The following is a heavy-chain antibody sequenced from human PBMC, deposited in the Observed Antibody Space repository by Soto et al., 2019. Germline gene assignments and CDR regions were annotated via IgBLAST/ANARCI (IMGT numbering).Heavy chain of an antibody. CDR2: AYYSGST. CDR3: ARGPDYTQIASYHYGMDV. Sequence: SETLSLTCTVCGKSGSTLYWSWIRQPPGKGLEWIGHAYYSGSTNYDPSLKSRVTISVDMSKNQVSLRLTSVTAADTAVYYCARGPDYTQIASYHYGMDVWGQGTSVTVSS. J-gene: IGHJ6*02. V-gene: IGHV4-59*02. CDR1: GKSGSTLY. D-gene: IGHD4-4*01.